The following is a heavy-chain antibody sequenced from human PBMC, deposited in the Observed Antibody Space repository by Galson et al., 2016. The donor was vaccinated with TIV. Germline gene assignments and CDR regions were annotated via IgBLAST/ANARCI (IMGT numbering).Heavy chain of an antibody. D-gene: IGHD1-26*01. CDR3: ARELGPAKWAPSNYFDY. V-gene: IGHV6-1*01. Sequence: CAISGDSVSSKSAAWNWIRQSPSRGLEWLGRTYSRSRWYNEYAVSVRSRISINPDTSKNQFSLKLSSVTAADTAVYYCARELGPAKWAPSNYFDYWGRGTLVTVSS. CDR2: TYSRSRWYN. J-gene: IGHJ4*02. CDR1: GDSVSSKSAA.